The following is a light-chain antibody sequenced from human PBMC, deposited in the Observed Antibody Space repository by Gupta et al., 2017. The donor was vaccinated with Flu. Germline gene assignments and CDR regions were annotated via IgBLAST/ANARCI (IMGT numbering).Light chain of an antibody. J-gene: IGLJ3*02. CDR3: GTRYSSLSAEGV. Sequence: SSNIVSNNLALYQQLPGTAPKLLIYDNNNRPSWVPDRFSCSKSGTSSTLGITGLQTGDEADYYCGTRYSSLSAEGVFGGGTKLTVL. V-gene: IGLV1-51*02. CDR1: SSNIVSNN. CDR2: DNN.